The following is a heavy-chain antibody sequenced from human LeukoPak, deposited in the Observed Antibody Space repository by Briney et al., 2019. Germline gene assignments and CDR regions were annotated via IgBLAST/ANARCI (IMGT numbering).Heavy chain of an antibody. V-gene: IGHV4-4*07. CDR1: GGSVRSYY. D-gene: IGHD6-6*01. CDR3: ARHLSIAAPLDY. J-gene: IGHJ4*02. CDR2: IYTSGTS. Sequence: SETLSLTCTVSGGSVRSYYWSWIRQPAGKGLEWIGQIYTSGTSNYNPSLKSRVTISVDTSKNQFSLNLSSVTAADTAVFYCARHLSIAAPLDYWGQGILVTVSS.